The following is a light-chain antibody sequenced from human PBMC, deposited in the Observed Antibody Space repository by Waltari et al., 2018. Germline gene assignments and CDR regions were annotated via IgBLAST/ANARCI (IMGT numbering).Light chain of an antibody. Sequence: DIQMTQSPSTLSASVGDRVTITCRASQGISSWLAWYQQKPGKAPKLLIYKASSLESGVRSRFSGSGSVTEFTLTISSLQPDDFATYYCQQYNSYSWTFGQGTKVEIK. CDR1: QGISSW. CDR3: QQYNSYSWT. J-gene: IGKJ1*01. CDR2: KAS. V-gene: IGKV1-5*03.